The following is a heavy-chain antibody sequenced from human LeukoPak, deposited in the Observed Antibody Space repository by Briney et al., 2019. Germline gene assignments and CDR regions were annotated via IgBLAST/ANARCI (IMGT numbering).Heavy chain of an antibody. D-gene: IGHD3-9*01. Sequence: QAGGSLRLSCAASGFTFSSYAMSWVRQAPGKGLEWVSAISGSGGSTYYAASVKGRFTISRDNSKNTLYLQMNSLRAEDTAVYYCAKALPLRYFDWLFAGYFDYWGQGTLVTVSS. J-gene: IGHJ4*02. CDR1: GFTFSSYA. V-gene: IGHV3-23*01. CDR2: ISGSGGST. CDR3: AKALPLRYFDWLFAGYFDY.